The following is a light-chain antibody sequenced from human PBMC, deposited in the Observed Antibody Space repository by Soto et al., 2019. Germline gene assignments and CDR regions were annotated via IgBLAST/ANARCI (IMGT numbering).Light chain of an antibody. V-gene: IGLV2-14*01. Sequence: QSVLTQPASVSGSPGQSITISCTGTTSDIGTYSYVSWYQQHAGKAPKLIIYEVSHRPSGVSNRFSGSKSGNTASLTISGLQPDDEADYYCSSYTSSNSLYVFGTGTKVTVL. CDR3: SSYTSSNSLYV. CDR2: EVS. J-gene: IGLJ1*01. CDR1: TSDIGTYSY.